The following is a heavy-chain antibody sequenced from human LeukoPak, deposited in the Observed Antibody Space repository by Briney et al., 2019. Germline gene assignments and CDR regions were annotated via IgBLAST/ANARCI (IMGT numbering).Heavy chain of an antibody. V-gene: IGHV3-30-3*01. CDR1: GFTFSNYA. D-gene: IGHD3-16*02. Sequence: GGSLRLSCAASGFTFSNYAMHWVRQAPGKGLEWVAIISYDGNDKYYTDSVKGRFTISRDNSKNTLYLQMNSLRAEDTAVYYCVVIPNNDAFDIWGQGTMVTVSS. J-gene: IGHJ3*02. CDR2: ISYDGNDK. CDR3: VVIPNNDAFDI.